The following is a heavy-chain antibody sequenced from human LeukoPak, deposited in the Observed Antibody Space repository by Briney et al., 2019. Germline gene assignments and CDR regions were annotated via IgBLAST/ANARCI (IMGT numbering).Heavy chain of an antibody. D-gene: IGHD4-17*01. CDR2: IIPIFGTA. J-gene: IGHJ4*02. V-gene: IGHV1-69*06. CDR1: GGTFSSYA. Sequence: GASVKVSCKASGGTFSSYAISWVRQAPGQGLEWMGGIIPIFGTANYAQKFQGRVTITADKSTSTAYMELSSLRSEDTAVYYCAREGAYGDYAFDYWGQGTLVTVSS. CDR3: AREGAYGDYAFDY.